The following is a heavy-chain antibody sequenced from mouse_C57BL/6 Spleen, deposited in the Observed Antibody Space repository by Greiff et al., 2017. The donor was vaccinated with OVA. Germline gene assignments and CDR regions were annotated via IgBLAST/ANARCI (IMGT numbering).Heavy chain of an antibody. V-gene: IGHV14-1*01. CDR1: GFNIKDYY. Sequence: EVKLMESGAELVRPGASVKLSCTASGFNIKDYYMHWVKQRPEQGLEWIGRIDPEDGDTEYAPKFQGKATMTADTSSNTAYLQLSSLTSEDTAVYYCTTSAYYSNPWFAYWGQGTLVTVSA. D-gene: IGHD2-5*01. CDR2: IDPEDGDT. CDR3: TTSAYYSNPWFAY. J-gene: IGHJ3*01.